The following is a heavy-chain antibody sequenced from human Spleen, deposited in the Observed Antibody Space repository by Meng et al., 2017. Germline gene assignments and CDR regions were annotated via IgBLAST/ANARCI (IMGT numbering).Heavy chain of an antibody. D-gene: IGHD3-10*01. CDR1: HYLFTGYG. Sequence: QIQLIQSGPEVKGPGASMKVSCKASHYLFTGYGVAWFRQAPGQGLEWMGWFVSNADTYPAQKFQGRVTMTRDTHTSTDFMELRSLRFDDTAVYYCARGTPGRSYSDYWGQGTLVTVSS. J-gene: IGHJ4*02. CDR2: FVSNADT. V-gene: IGHV1-18*04. CDR3: ARGTPGRSYSDY.